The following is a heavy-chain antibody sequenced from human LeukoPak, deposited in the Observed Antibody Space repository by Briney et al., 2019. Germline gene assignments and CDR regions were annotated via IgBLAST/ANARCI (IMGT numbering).Heavy chain of an antibody. Sequence: SETLSLTCTVSGGSISGYYWSWIRQPPGKGLEWIGYIYYSGSTDYNASLKSRVTISVDTSKNQFSLKLTSVTAADTAVYYCARHHHLDDSGYYPGSYYYGMDVRGQGTTVTVSS. CDR3: ARHHHLDDSGYYPGSYYYGMDV. J-gene: IGHJ6*02. D-gene: IGHD3-22*01. CDR2: IYYSGST. CDR1: GGSISGYY. V-gene: IGHV4-59*01.